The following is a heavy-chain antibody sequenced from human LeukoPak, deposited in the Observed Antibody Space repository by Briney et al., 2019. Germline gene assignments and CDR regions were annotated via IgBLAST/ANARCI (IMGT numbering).Heavy chain of an antibody. J-gene: IGHJ5*02. Sequence: SETLSLTCTVSGGSISSYYWSWIRQPPGKGLEWIGYIYYSGSTNYNPSLKSRVTISVDTSKNRFSLKLSSVTAADTAVYYCARQLVRYDWFDPWGLGTLVTVSS. CDR1: GGSISSYY. CDR2: IYYSGST. V-gene: IGHV4-59*08. D-gene: IGHD6-13*01. CDR3: ARQLVRYDWFDP.